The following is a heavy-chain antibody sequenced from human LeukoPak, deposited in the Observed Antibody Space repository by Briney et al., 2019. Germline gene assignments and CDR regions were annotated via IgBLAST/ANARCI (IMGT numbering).Heavy chain of an antibody. Sequence: ASVKVSCKASGYTFTSYGISWVRQAPGQGLEWMGWINTNTGNPTYAQGFTGRFVFSLDTSVSTAYLQISSLKAEDTAVYYCARVFGYYDILTGYYNWFDPWGQGTLVTVSS. CDR3: ARVFGYYDILTGYYNWFDP. V-gene: IGHV7-4-1*02. CDR1: GYTFTSYG. J-gene: IGHJ5*02. CDR2: INTNTGNP. D-gene: IGHD3-9*01.